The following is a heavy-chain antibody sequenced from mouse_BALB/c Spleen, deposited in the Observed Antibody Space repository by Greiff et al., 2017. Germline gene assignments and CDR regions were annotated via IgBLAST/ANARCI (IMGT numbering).Heavy chain of an antibody. CDR3: TRGGVDY. J-gene: IGHJ2*01. V-gene: IGHV1S81*02. Sequence: VKLVESGAELVKPGASVKLSCKASGYTFTSYYMYWVKQRPGQGLEWIGEINPSNGGTNFNEKFKSKATLTVDKSSSTAYMQLSSLTSEDSAVYYCTRGGVDYWGQGTTLTVSS. CDR2: INPSNGGT. CDR1: GYTFTSYY.